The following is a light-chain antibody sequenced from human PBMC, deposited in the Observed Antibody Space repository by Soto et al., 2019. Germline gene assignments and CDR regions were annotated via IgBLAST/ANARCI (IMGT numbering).Light chain of an antibody. CDR3: MQGTHWPIT. CDR2: QVS. CDR1: QSPVHSDGIAY. V-gene: IGKV2-30*02. Sequence: DVVMTQSPLSLPVTLGQPASISCRSNQSPVHSDGIAYFSWFQQRPGRSPRRLIYQVSNRDSGVPARFSGSGSGTDFALKISRVEAEDVGVYYCMQGTHWPITFGQGTRLEIK. J-gene: IGKJ5*01.